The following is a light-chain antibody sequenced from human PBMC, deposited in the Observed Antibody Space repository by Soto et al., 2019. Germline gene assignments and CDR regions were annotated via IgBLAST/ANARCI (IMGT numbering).Light chain of an antibody. J-gene: IGKJ1*01. CDR3: QQYNSYRT. CDR1: QTISIW. Sequence: DIQMTQSPSTLSASVGDRVTITCRARQTISIWLAWYQQKPGKAPKLLIYDASILESGVPSRFSGSGSGTEFPLTISSRQPDDFATYYCQQYNSYRTFGQGTKVEIK. CDR2: DAS. V-gene: IGKV1-5*01.